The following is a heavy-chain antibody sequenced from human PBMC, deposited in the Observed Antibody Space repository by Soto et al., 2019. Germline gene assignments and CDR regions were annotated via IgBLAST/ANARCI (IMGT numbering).Heavy chain of an antibody. J-gene: IGHJ4*02. CDR1: GGSISSGDCY. CDR2: IYYSGST. D-gene: IGHD3-3*02. CDR3: ARGGSAFLEN. Sequence: SETLSLTCTVSGGSISSGDCYWSWIRQPPGKGLEWIGYIYYSGSTYYNPSLKSRVTISVDTSKNQFSLKLSSVTAADTAVYYCARGGSAFLENWGQGTLVTVSS. V-gene: IGHV4-30-4*01.